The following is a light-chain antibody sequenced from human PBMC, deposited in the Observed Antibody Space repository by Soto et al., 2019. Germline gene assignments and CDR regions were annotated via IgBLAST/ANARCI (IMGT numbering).Light chain of an antibody. CDR1: QSISSW. J-gene: IGKJ2*01. Sequence: DIQMTHSPSTLSASVGDRVTITCRASQSISSWLAWYQHKPGKSPKVLIYKASSLEGGVPSRFSGSGSGTEFTLTINNLQPDDSATYYCEQYSSLPYTFGQGTKLGI. V-gene: IGKV1-5*03. CDR2: KAS. CDR3: EQYSSLPYT.